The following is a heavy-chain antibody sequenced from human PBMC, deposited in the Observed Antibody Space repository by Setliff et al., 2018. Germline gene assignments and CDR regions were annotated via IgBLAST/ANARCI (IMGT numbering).Heavy chain of an antibody. CDR3: ARSPANGGHDAFDV. J-gene: IGHJ3*01. CDR1: GLTLSHYW. CDR2: INFDGTST. D-gene: IGHD6-25*01. Sequence: PGGSLRLSCEGSGLTLSHYWMHWVRQGPGKGLVWVSYINFDGTSTNYADSVKGRFTISRDNAKNSLYLQMNSLGAEDTAVYFCARSPANGGHDAFDVWGQGTMVTVSS. V-gene: IGHV3-74*01.